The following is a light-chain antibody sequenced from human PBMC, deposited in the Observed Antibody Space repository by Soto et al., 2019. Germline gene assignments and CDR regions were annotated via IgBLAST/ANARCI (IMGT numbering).Light chain of an antibody. CDR1: SSDVGGYKF. J-gene: IGLJ2*01. Sequence: QSALTQPASVSGSPGQSITISCTGTSSDVGGYKFVSWYQQHPGKAPKLMIYDVSNRPSGVSNRFSGSKSGNTASLTISGLQAEDEADYYCCSYTSSVVFGGGTKLTVL. CDR3: CSYTSSVV. V-gene: IGLV2-14*01. CDR2: DVS.